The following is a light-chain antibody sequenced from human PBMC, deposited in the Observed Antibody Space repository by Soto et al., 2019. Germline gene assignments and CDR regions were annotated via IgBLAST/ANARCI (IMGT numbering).Light chain of an antibody. V-gene: IGKV3-20*01. CDR2: GAS. CDR1: QSVSGRY. Sequence: EIFLTHSPATLSFFAVGGATLPRRASQSVSGRYLAWYQQKPGQAPRLLIYGASSRATGIPDRFSGGGSGTDFTLTISRLEPGDFAVYFCQQYGGFPITFGQGTRLEIK. J-gene: IGKJ5*01. CDR3: QQYGGFPIT.